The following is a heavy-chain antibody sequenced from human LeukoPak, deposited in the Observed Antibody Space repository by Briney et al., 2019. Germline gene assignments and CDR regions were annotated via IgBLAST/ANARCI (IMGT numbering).Heavy chain of an antibody. D-gene: IGHD2-15*01. Sequence: GGSLRLSCAASGFTFSSYAMSWVRQAPGTGLEWVSAISGSGGSTYYADSVKGRFTISRDNSKNTLYLQMNSLRAEDTAVYYCANCYVAAFDIWGQGTMVTVSS. V-gene: IGHV3-23*01. CDR3: ANCYVAAFDI. J-gene: IGHJ3*02. CDR2: ISGSGGST. CDR1: GFTFSSYA.